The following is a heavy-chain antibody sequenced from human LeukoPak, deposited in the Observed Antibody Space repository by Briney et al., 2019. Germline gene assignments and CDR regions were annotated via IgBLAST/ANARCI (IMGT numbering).Heavy chain of an antibody. CDR1: GFSFSTND. CDR2: MRCDGSHE. V-gene: IGHV3-30*02. D-gene: IGHD2-21*02. CDR3: AKEVRVVTAILYFDH. J-gene: IGHJ4*01. Sequence: QPGGSLILSCAASGFSFSTNDMHWVRQAPGKGLEWVAFMRCDGSHEHYIDSVKGRFTVSRDNSKNTLYLHMHSLRVDDTAVYFCAKEVRVVTAILYFDHWGQGSLVTVSS.